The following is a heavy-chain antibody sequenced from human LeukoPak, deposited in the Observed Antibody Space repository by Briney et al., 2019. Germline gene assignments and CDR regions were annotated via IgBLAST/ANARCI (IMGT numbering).Heavy chain of an antibody. D-gene: IGHD3-22*01. CDR3: ARVLDDSSLYYFDY. Sequence: GASVKVSCKTSGYTFASYGIYWVRQAPGQGLGWMGWISAYNGNTNYAQKLQGRVSMTTDTSTSTAYMELRSLRSDDTALYYCARVLDDSSLYYFDYWGQGTLVTVSS. CDR1: GYTFASYG. J-gene: IGHJ4*02. V-gene: IGHV1-18*01. CDR2: ISAYNGNT.